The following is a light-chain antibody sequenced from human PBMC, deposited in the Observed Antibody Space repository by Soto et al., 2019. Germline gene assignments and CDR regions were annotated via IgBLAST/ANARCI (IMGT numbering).Light chain of an antibody. Sequence: EVVLTQSPGTLSLSLGERATLSCRASQSVSSSSLAWYQQQPGQAPRLLIYGASNRATGIPDRFSGSGSGTDFSLTISRLEPEDFAVYYCQQYGGSPLITFGQGTRLEIK. CDR2: GAS. CDR3: QQYGGSPLIT. J-gene: IGKJ5*01. V-gene: IGKV3-20*01. CDR1: QSVSSSS.